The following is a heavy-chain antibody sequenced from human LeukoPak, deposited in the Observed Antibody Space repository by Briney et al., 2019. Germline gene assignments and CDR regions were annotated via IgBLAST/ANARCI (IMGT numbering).Heavy chain of an antibody. CDR2: IYYSGST. J-gene: IGHJ4*02. CDR1: GGSISSSSYY. V-gene: IGHV4-39*01. CDR3: TRLNYYDTAGYYRGFDY. D-gene: IGHD3-22*01. Sequence: SETQSLTCTVSGGSISSSSYYWGWIRQPPEKGLEWIGSIYYSGSTYYNPSLKSRVTISVDTSKNQFSLKLSSVTAADTAVYYCTRLNYYDTAGYYRGFDYWGQGTLVTVSS.